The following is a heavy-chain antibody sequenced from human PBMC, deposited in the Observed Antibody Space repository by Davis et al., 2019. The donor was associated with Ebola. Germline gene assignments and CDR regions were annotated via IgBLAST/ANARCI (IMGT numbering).Heavy chain of an antibody. CDR3: AKFPYYYDSSGYYYPDY. D-gene: IGHD3-22*01. Sequence: PGGSLRLSCTVSGFAISSKPMYWVRQGPGKGLVFVSRIDTDGSRINYADSVKGRFTISRDNSKNTLYLQMNSLRAEDTAVYYCAKFPYYYDSSGYYYPDYWGQGTLVTVSS. V-gene: IGHV3-74*01. CDR2: IDTDGSRI. J-gene: IGHJ4*02. CDR1: GFAISSKP.